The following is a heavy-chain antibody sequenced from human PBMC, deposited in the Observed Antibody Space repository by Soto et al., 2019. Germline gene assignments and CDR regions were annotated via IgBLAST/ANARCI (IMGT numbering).Heavy chain of an antibody. J-gene: IGHJ4*02. Sequence: QVHLVQSGAEVKKPGASVKVSCKASGYSFTGNSMHWVRQAPGQGLAWMGWINPNNGGTNYAQKFQGRVTMTRDTSISTAYMDLSRLRSVATGVYYCAMQRGGVVYWGQGTLVTVSS. D-gene: IGHD6-25*01. CDR2: INPNNGGT. CDR1: GYSFTGNS. V-gene: IGHV1-2*02. CDR3: AMQRGGVVY.